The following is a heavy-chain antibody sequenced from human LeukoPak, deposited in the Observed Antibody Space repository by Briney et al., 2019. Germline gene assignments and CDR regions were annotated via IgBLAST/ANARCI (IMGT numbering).Heavy chain of an antibody. Sequence: GGSLRLSCAASGFTFSTYAMHWVRQAPGKGLEWVAVISYDGSSKYYADSVKGRFTISRDNSKNTLYLQMNSLRAEDTAVYHCARARSSYGYGDAFDIWGQGTMVTVSS. D-gene: IGHD5-18*01. J-gene: IGHJ3*02. V-gene: IGHV3-30*04. CDR3: ARARSSYGYGDAFDI. CDR1: GFTFSTYA. CDR2: ISYDGSSK.